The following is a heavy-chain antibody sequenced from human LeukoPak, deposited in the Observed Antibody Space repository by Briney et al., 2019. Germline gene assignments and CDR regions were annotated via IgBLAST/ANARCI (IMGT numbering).Heavy chain of an antibody. V-gene: IGHV1-18*01. D-gene: IGHD3-22*01. CDR1: GYTFTSYG. J-gene: IGHJ6*03. CDR3: ARGPGGRSGYYPLEDYYYYYSMDV. Sequence: ASVKVSCKASGYTFTSYGINWVRQAPGQGLEWMGWIRVYNGNTNYAQKLQGRVTMTTDTSTSTAYMELRSLRSDDTAVYYCARGPGGRSGYYPLEDYYYYYSMDVWGKGTTVTVSS. CDR2: IRVYNGNT.